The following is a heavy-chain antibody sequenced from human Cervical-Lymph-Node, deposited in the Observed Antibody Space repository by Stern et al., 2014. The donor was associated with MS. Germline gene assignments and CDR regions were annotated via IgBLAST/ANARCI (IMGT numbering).Heavy chain of an antibody. CDR1: GFDFTTYW. CDR3: ARGAHYESTVYYRFDY. Sequence: EVQLVQSGAEVKKPGESLKISCEVSGFDFTTYWIGWVREMPGKGLEWMGIISPGDSTTRYSPSFQGQVTISADKSMSTAYLQWRSLKASDTAKYYCARGAHYESTVYYRFDYWGQGTLVTVSS. CDR2: ISPGDSTT. V-gene: IGHV5-51*01. D-gene: IGHD3-22*01. J-gene: IGHJ4*02.